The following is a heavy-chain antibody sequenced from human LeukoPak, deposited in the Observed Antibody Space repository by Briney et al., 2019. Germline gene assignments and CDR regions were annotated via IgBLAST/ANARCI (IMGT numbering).Heavy chain of an antibody. J-gene: IGHJ4*02. V-gene: IGHV3-23*01. Sequence: GGSLRLSCAASGFTFSSYAMSWVRQAPGKGLEWVSGISGSGGTTYYADSVKRRFTISRDNSKNTLYLQINSLRAEDTAVYYCAKVTSMVAAQNWGQGILVTVSS. D-gene: IGHD2-15*01. CDR3: AKVTSMVAAQN. CDR2: ISGSGGTT. CDR1: GFTFSSYA.